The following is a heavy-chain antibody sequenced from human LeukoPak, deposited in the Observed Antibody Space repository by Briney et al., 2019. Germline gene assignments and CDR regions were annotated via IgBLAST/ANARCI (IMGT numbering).Heavy chain of an antibody. D-gene: IGHD2-21*01. V-gene: IGHV4-59*08. J-gene: IGHJ4*02. CDR3: ARHKSLID. CDR2: IYYSGST. CDR1: GGSISSYY. Sequence: SETLSLTCTVSGGSISSYYWSWIRQPPGKGLEWIGYIYYSGSTNYIPSLKSRVTISVDTSKNQFSLKLSSVTAADTAVYYCARHKSLIDWGQGTLVTVSS.